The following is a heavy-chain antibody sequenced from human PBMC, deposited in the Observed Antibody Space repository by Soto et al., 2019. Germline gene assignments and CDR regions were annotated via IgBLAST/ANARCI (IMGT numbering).Heavy chain of an antibody. CDR2: IYYSGST. CDR1: GGSISSYY. Sequence: ASETLSLTCTVSGGSISSYYWSWIRQPPGKGLEWIGYIYYSGSTNYNPSLKSRVTISVDTSKNQFSLKLSSVTAADTAVYYCARGSVYGGNTQLDYWGQGTRVTVAS. D-gene: IGHD2-15*01. V-gene: IGHV4-59*01. J-gene: IGHJ4*02. CDR3: ARGSVYGGNTQLDY.